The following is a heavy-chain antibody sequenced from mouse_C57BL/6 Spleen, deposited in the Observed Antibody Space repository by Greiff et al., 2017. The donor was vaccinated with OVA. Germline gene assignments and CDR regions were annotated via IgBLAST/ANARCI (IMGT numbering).Heavy chain of an antibody. D-gene: IGHD2-1*01. J-gene: IGHJ3*01. Sequence: VQLKESGAELVRPGASVKLSCTASGFNIKDDYMHWVKQRPEQGLEWIGWIDPENGDTEYASKFQGKATITADTSSNTAYLQLSSLTSEDTAVYYCTGGNYPWFAYWGQGTLVTVSA. CDR3: TGGNYPWFAY. CDR1: GFNIKDDY. V-gene: IGHV14-4*01. CDR2: IDPENGDT.